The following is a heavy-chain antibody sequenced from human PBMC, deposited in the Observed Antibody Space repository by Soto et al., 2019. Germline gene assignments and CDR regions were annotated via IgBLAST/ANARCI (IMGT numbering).Heavy chain of an antibody. CDR3: ARQFDYDTSGYYYAY. CDR2: ITPLFGTP. J-gene: IGHJ4*02. CDR1: GGTFNKYA. V-gene: IGHV1-69*01. Sequence: QVQLVQSGTEVKKPGSSVKVSCKASGGTFNKYAIDWVRQAPGQGLEWMGGITPLFGTPNYAQRFQGRVTISAYDVTSTAYMELRSLRSDDTGVYYCARQFDYDTSGYYYAYWGQGTLVTVSS. D-gene: IGHD3-22*01.